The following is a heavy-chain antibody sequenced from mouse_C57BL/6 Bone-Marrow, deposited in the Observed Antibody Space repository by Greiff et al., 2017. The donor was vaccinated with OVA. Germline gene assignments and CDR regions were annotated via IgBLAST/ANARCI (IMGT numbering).Heavy chain of an antibody. J-gene: IGHJ4*01. V-gene: IGHV1-7*01. CDR2: INPSSGYP. CDR3: ARSEGPYYSNHYAMDY. Sequence: QVHVKQSGAELAKPGASVKLSCKASGYTFTSYWMHWVKQRPGQGLEWIGYINPSSGYPKYNQKFKDKATLTADKSSSTAYMQLSSLTYEDSAVYYCARSEGPYYSNHYAMDYWGQGTSVTVSS. D-gene: IGHD2-5*01. CDR1: GYTFTSYW.